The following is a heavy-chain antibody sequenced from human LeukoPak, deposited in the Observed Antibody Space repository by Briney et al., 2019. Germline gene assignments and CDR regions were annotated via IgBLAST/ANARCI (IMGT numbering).Heavy chain of an antibody. CDR1: GFTFSSYS. CDR2: ISSSSSYI. V-gene: IGHV3-21*01. CDR3: ARGVWFGDFSWFDP. Sequence: GGSLRLSCAASGFTFSSYSMNWVRQAPGKGLEWVSSISSSSSYIYYADSVKGRFTISRDNAKNSLYLQMNSLRAEDTAVYYCARGVWFGDFSWFDPWGQGTMVTVSS. J-gene: IGHJ5*02. D-gene: IGHD3-10*01.